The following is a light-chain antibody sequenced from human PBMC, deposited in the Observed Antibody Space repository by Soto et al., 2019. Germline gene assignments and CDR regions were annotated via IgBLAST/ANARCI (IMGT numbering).Light chain of an antibody. Sequence: QSALTQPPSASGSPGQSVTISFTGTSSDVGGYHYVSWYQQYPGRAPKLMIYEVTKRPSGVPDRFSGSKSGNTASLTVSGLQAEDEADYYCSSYAASNNFYFVFGGGTQLTVL. CDR2: EVT. V-gene: IGLV2-8*01. CDR3: SSYAASNNFYFV. J-gene: IGLJ3*02. CDR1: SSDVGGYHY.